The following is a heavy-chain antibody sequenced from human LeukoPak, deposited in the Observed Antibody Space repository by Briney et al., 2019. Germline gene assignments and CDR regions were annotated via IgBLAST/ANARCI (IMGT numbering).Heavy chain of an antibody. J-gene: IGHJ6*02. Sequence: SETLSLTCAVYGGSFSGYYWSWIRQPPGKGLEWIGEINHSGSTNYNPSLKSRVTISVDPSKNQFSLKLSSVTAADTAVYYCARAPYSSSWFKYYYYGMDVWGQGTTVTVSS. CDR1: GGSFSGYY. CDR3: ARAPYSSSWFKYYYYGMDV. V-gene: IGHV4-34*01. CDR2: INHSGST. D-gene: IGHD6-13*01.